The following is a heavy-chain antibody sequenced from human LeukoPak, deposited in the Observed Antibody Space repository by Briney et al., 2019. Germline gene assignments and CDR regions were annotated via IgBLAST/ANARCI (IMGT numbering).Heavy chain of an antibody. Sequence: SETLSLTCTVSGGSISSSSYYWGWIRQPPGKGLEWIGSIYYSGSTYYNPSLKSRVTISVDTSKSQFSLKLSSVTAADTAVYYCSRRLVPAAMMRFDPWGQGTLVTVSS. V-gene: IGHV4-39*01. D-gene: IGHD2-2*01. CDR1: GGSISSSSYY. J-gene: IGHJ5*02. CDR3: SRRLVPAAMMRFDP. CDR2: IYYSGST.